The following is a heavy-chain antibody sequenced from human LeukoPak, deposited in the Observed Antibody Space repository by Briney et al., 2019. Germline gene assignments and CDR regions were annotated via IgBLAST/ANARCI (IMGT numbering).Heavy chain of an antibody. CDR2: IHPSGGST. CDR3: ARDCTTSSLADP. D-gene: IGHD2-2*01. Sequence: ASVKVSCKASGYTFTNYYLHWVRQAPGQGLERMGIIHPSGGSTAYAQKFQGRVTMTRDTSTSTVYMELSSLRSEDTAVYYCARDCTTSSLADPWGQGTLVTVSS. CDR1: GYTFTNYY. J-gene: IGHJ5*02. V-gene: IGHV1-46*01.